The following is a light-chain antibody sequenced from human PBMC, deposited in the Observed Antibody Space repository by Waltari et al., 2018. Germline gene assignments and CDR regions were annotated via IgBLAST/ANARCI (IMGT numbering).Light chain of an antibody. CDR2: WAS. V-gene: IGKV4-1*01. J-gene: IGKJ2*01. Sequence: DIVMTQSPDSLAVSLGERATINCKSNQSVLYSSNNKNYLTWYQQKPGQPPKLLIYWASIRESGVPDRFSGSGSGTDFTLTISSLQAEDVAVYYCQQYYSTPPTFGQGTKLEIK. CDR3: QQYYSTPPT. CDR1: QSVLYSSNNKNY.